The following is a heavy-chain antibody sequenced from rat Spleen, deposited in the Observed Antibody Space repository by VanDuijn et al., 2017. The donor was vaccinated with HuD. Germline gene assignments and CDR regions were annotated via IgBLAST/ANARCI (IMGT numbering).Heavy chain of an antibody. CDR3: TRGRVYYGYTGFDY. CDR2: ISIIAGAT. CDR1: GFTLSSFP. D-gene: IGHD1-9*01. Sequence: EVQLVESGGGLMQPGGSMKLSCAASGFTLSSFPMAWVRQAPTKGLEWVATISIIAGATYYRDSVKGRFTISRDNAKSTLYLQMNSLRSEDTATYYCTRGRVYYGYTGFDYWGHGVMVTVSS. J-gene: IGHJ2*01. V-gene: IGHV5-46*01.